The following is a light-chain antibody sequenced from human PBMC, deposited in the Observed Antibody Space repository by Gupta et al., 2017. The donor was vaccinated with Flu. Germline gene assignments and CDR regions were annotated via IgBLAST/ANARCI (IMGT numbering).Light chain of an antibody. CDR2: AAS. CDR1: QSVSRY. Sequence: SSLSASVGDRVTITCRASQSVSRYVNWYQQKPGKAPKLLIYAASSLQSGVPSRFSGSGSGTDFTLSISSRQSEDFATYYCQQSGSTPTWTFGQGTKVEIK. CDR3: QQSGSTPTWT. J-gene: IGKJ1*01. V-gene: IGKV1-39*01.